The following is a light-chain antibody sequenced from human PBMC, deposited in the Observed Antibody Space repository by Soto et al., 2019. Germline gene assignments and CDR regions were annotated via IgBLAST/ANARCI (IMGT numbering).Light chain of an antibody. J-gene: IGKJ1*01. V-gene: IGKV3-15*01. CDR1: QSVGSN. Sequence: ERVMTQSSATLSVSPGERATLSCRASQSVGSNLAWYQQKPGQAPRLLIFGAYSRATGVPARFSGSGSGTEFTLTVSRLEPEDFAVYYCQQYGSSGTFGQGTKVDIK. CDR2: GAY. CDR3: QQYGSSGT.